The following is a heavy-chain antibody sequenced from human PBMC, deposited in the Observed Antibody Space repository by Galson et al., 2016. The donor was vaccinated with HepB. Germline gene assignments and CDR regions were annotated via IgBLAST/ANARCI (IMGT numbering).Heavy chain of an antibody. CDR1: GFTFNSYW. D-gene: IGHD3-10*01. J-gene: IGHJ6*02. CDR3: ARRLDTQGRIGGWAWGMDV. Sequence: LRLSCAASGFTFNSYWMSWVRQAPGKGLEWLANINQGGSDRKYVDSVMGRFTLSRDNAKNSLYLQMNSLTTEDTAVYFCARRLDTQGRIGGWAWGMDVWGQGTTVTVSS. V-gene: IGHV3-7*01. CDR2: INQGGSDR.